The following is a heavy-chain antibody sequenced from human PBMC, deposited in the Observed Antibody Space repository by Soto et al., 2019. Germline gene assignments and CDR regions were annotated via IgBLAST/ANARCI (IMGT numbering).Heavy chain of an antibody. J-gene: IGHJ4*02. CDR1: GGSISSYY. CDR3: ARRWGAAVDY. CDR2: IYYSGST. Sequence: QVQLQESGPGLVKPSETLSLTCTVSGGSISSYYWSWIRQPPGKGLEWIGYIYYSGSTNYNPYLKSRVTISVDTSKNQFSLKLSXXXXXXXXXXXXARRWGAAVDYWGQGTLVTVSS. V-gene: IGHV4-59*01. D-gene: IGHD1-26*01.